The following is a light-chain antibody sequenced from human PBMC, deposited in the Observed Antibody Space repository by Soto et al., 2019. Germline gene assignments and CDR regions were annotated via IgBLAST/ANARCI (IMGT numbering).Light chain of an antibody. Sequence: DIQMTQSPSSLPASVGDRVTITCRASQSISNWLAWYQQKPGKAPKLLIYDASSLESGVPSRFSGSGSGTEFTLTISRLQPDDFATYCCQQYNSYSVNAFGQGTKVDIK. CDR3: QQYNSYSVNA. J-gene: IGKJ2*01. CDR2: DAS. CDR1: QSISNW. V-gene: IGKV1-5*01.